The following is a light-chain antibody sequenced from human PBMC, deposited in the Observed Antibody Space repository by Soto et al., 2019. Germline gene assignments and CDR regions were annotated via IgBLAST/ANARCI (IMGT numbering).Light chain of an antibody. V-gene: IGKV1-9*01. CDR1: QGINSY. J-gene: IGKJ5*01. Sequence: IQLTQSPSFLSASVGDRVTITCWASQGINSYLAWYQQKPGKVPKLLIYAASTLQSGVPSRFSGSGSGTEFTLTISSLQPEDFATYYCQQINSYPITFGQGTRLEI. CDR2: AAS. CDR3: QQINSYPIT.